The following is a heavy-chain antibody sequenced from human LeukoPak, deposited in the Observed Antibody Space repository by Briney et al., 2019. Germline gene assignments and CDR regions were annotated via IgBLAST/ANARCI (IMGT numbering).Heavy chain of an antibody. D-gene: IGHD4-17*01. CDR2: IYYSGST. J-gene: IGHJ3*02. Sequence: SETLSLTCTVSGGSISSYYWSWIRQPPGKGLEWIGYIYYSGSTNYNPSLRSRVTISVDTSKDQFSLKLSSVTAADTAVYYCARGLGYGEYLVPFDIWGQGTLVTVSS. CDR3: ARGLGYGEYLVPFDI. V-gene: IGHV4-59*01. CDR1: GGSISSYY.